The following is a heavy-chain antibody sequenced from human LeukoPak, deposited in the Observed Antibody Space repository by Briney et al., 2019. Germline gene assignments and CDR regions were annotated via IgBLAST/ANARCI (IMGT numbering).Heavy chain of an antibody. D-gene: IGHD3-10*01. Sequence: GASVKVSCKASGYTFTSYDIDWVRQATGQGLEWMGWMNPNSGNTGYAQKFQGRVTTTRTTSISTASMELSSLRSEDTAVYYCARGRASYYYGSGSWGQGTMVTVSS. CDR1: GYTFTSYD. V-gene: IGHV1-8*01. J-gene: IGHJ3*01. CDR3: ARGRASYYYGSGS. CDR2: MNPNSGNT.